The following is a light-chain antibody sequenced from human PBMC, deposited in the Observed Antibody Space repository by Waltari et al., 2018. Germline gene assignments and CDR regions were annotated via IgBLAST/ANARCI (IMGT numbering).Light chain of an antibody. CDR1: SSDVGVYDS. J-gene: IGLJ1*01. CDR3: CAYTSSSVSYV. Sequence: QSALTQPASVSGSPGQSIAISCTGTSSDVGVYDSVSWYQQHPGKAPKLVIYGVPNRPSGVSKRFSGYTSGNTASLTISGLQAEDEADYYCCAYTSSSVSYVFGTGTKVTVL. CDR2: GVP. V-gene: IGLV2-14*01.